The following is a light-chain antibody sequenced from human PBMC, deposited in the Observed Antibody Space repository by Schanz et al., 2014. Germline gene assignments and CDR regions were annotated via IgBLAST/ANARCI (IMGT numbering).Light chain of an antibody. J-gene: IGLJ2*01. CDR1: TSDVGGYNY. Sequence: QSALTQPPSASGSPGQSVTISCTGTTSDVGGYNYVSWYQQHPGKAPKLMIYDVSSRPSGVSNRFSGSKSGNTASLTISGLQAEDEADYYCSSYTSSSVVFGGGTKLTVL. V-gene: IGLV2-14*01. CDR3: SSYTSSSVV. CDR2: DVS.